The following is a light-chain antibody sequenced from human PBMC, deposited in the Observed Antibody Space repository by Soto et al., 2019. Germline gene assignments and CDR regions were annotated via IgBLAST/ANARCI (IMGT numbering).Light chain of an antibody. Sequence: EIVLTQSPGTLSLSPGERATLSCRASQSVSSSYLAWYQQKPGQAPRLLIYGASSRATGIPDRFSGSGSGTDFTLTSSRLEPADFAVYYWQQYGSSPLYTFGQGTKLEIK. J-gene: IGKJ2*01. CDR1: QSVSSSY. CDR3: QQYGSSPLYT. V-gene: IGKV3-20*01. CDR2: GAS.